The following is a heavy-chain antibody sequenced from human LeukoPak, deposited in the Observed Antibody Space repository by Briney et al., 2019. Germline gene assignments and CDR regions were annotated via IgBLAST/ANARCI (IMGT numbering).Heavy chain of an antibody. Sequence: GGSLRLSCEASGVSLSSFGMHWVRQAPGKGLEWVAAIWYDGYKKYYADSVRGRFTISRDMSKKTLYLEMNSLRVEDTATYYCAKEDYDSRGNLNGWGQGTLVTVSS. D-gene: IGHD3-22*01. CDR1: GVSLSSFG. CDR2: IWYDGYKK. J-gene: IGHJ4*02. CDR3: AKEDYDSRGNLNG. V-gene: IGHV3-33*03.